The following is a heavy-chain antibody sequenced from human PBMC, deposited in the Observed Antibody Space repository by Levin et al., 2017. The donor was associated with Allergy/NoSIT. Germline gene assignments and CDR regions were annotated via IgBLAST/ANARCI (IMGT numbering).Heavy chain of an antibody. Sequence: GESLKISCKTSGYTFTSLDINWVRQAPGQGLEWMGWANTNTGATGYAQKFQGRVTMTRSTSISTAYMELSTLTSEDTAVYYCARGVAAGMDFWGQGTTVTVSS. V-gene: IGHV1-8*01. CDR2: ANTNTGAT. CDR1: GYTFTSLD. D-gene: IGHD6-25*01. CDR3: ARGVAAGMDF. J-gene: IGHJ6*02.